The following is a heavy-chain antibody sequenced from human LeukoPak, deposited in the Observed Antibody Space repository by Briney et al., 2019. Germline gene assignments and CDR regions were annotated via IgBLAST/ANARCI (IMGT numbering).Heavy chain of an antibody. CDR1: GYTFTNYA. CDR2: INAGNGNT. D-gene: IGHD6-19*01. Sequence: ASVKVSCKASGYTFTNYALHWVRQAPGQRLEWMGWINAGNGNTKYSQKFQGRVTITRDASASTAYMELSSLRSEDTAVYYCARESSYYSSGWCMIEYYFDYWGQGTLVTVSS. CDR3: ARESSYYSSGWCMIEYYFDY. V-gene: IGHV1-3*01. J-gene: IGHJ4*02.